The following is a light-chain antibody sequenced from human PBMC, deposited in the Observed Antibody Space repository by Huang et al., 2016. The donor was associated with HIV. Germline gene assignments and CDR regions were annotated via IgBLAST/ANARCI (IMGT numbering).Light chain of an antibody. CDR1: QSVSGN. CDR3: QQYNNWPQVT. V-gene: IGKV3-15*01. Sequence: EIVLTQSPATLSVFPGERATLSCRASQSVSGNLAWYQQKPGQAPRVLIHGEATRATGIPPKFSGSGSGTEFTLTISRLEPEDFAVYYCQQYNNWPQVTFGQGTKLEIK. J-gene: IGKJ2*01. CDR2: GEA.